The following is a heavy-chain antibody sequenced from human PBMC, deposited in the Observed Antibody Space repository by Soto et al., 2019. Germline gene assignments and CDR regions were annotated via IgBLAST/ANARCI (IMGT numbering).Heavy chain of an antibody. Sequence: SETLSLTCTVSGGSISSSSYYWGWIRQPPGKGLEWIGSIYYSGSTYYNPSLKSRVTISVDTSKNQFSLKLSSVTAADTAVYYCARLSHSELLPSVYFDYWGQGTLVTVSS. V-gene: IGHV4-39*01. CDR2: IYYSGST. J-gene: IGHJ4*02. CDR3: ARLSHSELLPSVYFDY. D-gene: IGHD3-10*01. CDR1: GGSISSSSYY.